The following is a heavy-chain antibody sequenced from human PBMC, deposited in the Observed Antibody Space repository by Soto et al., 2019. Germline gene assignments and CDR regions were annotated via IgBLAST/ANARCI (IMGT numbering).Heavy chain of an antibody. Sequence: PGGSLRLSCVASGFTFDTYSMNWVRQAPGKGLEWISYVGSDSGAIYYADSVKGRFTISRDNAKNSVYLQMNSLRDEDTAIYYCTRPAPFDYWGQGTLVTVSS. D-gene: IGHD2-2*01. CDR1: GFTFDTYS. CDR2: VGSDSGAI. CDR3: TRPAPFDY. V-gene: IGHV3-48*02. J-gene: IGHJ4*02.